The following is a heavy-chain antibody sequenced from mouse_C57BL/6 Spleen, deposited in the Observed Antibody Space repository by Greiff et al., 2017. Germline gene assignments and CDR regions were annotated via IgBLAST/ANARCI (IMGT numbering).Heavy chain of an antibody. V-gene: IGHV1-26*01. CDR2: INPNNGGT. J-gene: IGHJ3*01. Sequence: EVQLQQSGPELVKPGASVKISCKASGYTFTDYYMNWVKQSHGKSLEWIGDINPNNGGTSYNQKFKGKATLTVDKSSSTAYMELRSLTSEDSTVYYCARRSGYYGSSFAYWGQGTLVTVSA. CDR3: ARRSGYYGSSFAY. D-gene: IGHD1-1*01. CDR1: GYTFTDYY.